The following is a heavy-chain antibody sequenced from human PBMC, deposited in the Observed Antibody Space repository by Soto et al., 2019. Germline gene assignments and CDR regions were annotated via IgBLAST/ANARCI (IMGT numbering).Heavy chain of an antibody. CDR2: ISAYNGNT. CDR1: GYTFTSYG. V-gene: IGHV1-18*01. Sequence: ASVKVSCKASGYTFTSYGISWVRQAPGHGLEWMGWISAYNGNTNYAQKLQCRVTMNTDTSTSTAYMELRSLRSDDTAVYYGARSGDSGSYVGATAFDIWGQGTMVTVSS. CDR3: ARSGDSGSYVGATAFDI. D-gene: IGHD1-26*01. J-gene: IGHJ3*02.